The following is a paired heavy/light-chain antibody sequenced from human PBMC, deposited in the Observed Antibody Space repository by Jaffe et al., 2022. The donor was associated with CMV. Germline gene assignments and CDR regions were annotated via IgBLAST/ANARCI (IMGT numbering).Heavy chain of an antibody. CDR2: IYSGGST. Sequence: EVQLVETGGGLIQPGGSLRLSCAASGFTVSSNYMSWVRQAPGKGLEWVSVIYSGGSTYYADSVKGRFTISRDNSKNTLYLQMNSLRAEDTAVYYCARGSPPPLEDSSGYYYQGEPFDYWGQGTLVTVSS. J-gene: IGHJ4*02. V-gene: IGHV3-53*02. CDR1: GFTVSSNY. D-gene: IGHD3-22*01. CDR3: ARGSPPPLEDSSGYYYQGEPFDY.
Light chain of an antibody. CDR1: QSVLYSSNNKNY. J-gene: IGKJ3*01. CDR2: WAS. V-gene: IGKV4-1*01. Sequence: DIVMTQSPDSLAVSLGERATINCKSSQSVLYSSNNKNYLAWYQQKPGQPPKLLIYWASTRESGVPDRFSGSGSGTDFTLTISSLQAEDVAVYYCQQYYSTSIFTFGPGTKVDIK. CDR3: QQYYSTSIFT.